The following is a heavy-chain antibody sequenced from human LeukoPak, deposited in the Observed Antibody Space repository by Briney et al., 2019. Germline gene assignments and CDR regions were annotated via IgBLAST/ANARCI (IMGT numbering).Heavy chain of an antibody. CDR3: ARDLVTMVRGVISWHWFDP. CDR2: INPNSGGT. Sequence: GASVKVSCKASGYTFTGYYMHWVRQAPGQGLEWMGWINPNSGGTNYAQKFQGRVTMTRDTSISTAYMELSRLRSDDTAVYYCARDLVTMVRGVISWHWFDPWGQGTLVTVSS. D-gene: IGHD3-10*01. J-gene: IGHJ5*02. CDR1: GYTFTGYY. V-gene: IGHV1-2*02.